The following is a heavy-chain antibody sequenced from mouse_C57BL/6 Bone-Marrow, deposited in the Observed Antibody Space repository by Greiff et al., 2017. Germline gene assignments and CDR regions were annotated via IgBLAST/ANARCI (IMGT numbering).Heavy chain of an antibody. CDR1: GYTFTSYW. Sequence: QVQLQQPGAELVKPGASVKMSCKASGYTFTSYWITWVKPRPGQGLEWIGDIYPTSGRTNYNEKFKSKAILTVDTSSNTAYMQLSILTSEDSAVFYCARSGPLGRSFDYWGQGTTLTVSS. CDR2: IYPTSGRT. D-gene: IGHD4-1*01. V-gene: IGHV1-55*01. J-gene: IGHJ2*01. CDR3: ARSGPLGRSFDY.